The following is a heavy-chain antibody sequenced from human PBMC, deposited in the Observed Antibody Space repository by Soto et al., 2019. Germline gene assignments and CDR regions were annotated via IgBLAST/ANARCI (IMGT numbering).Heavy chain of an antibody. V-gene: IGHV4-39*01. CDR1: GGSISSSSHY. Sequence: SETLSLTCTVSGGSISSSSHYWGWIRQPPGKGLEWIGTIHYSGSTYYNPSLTSRVTMSVDTSNNQFSLKLSSVTAADTAVYYCARLEGWDRRCSRFWGQGTLVTVSS. J-gene: IGHJ4*02. D-gene: IGHD1-26*01. CDR3: ARLEGWDRRCSRF. CDR2: IHYSGST.